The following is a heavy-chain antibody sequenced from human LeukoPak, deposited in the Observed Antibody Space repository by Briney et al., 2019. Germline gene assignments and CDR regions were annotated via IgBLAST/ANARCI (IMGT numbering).Heavy chain of an antibody. CDR1: GDSISSSSYC. V-gene: IGHV4-39*01. CDR3: ARSPSGGNSRAFDI. Sequence: PSETLSLTCTVSGDSISSSSYCWGWVRQPPGKGLEWIGSIYYSGTTYYNPSLKSRATISVDTSKNQFSLRLRSVTAADTAVYYCARSPSGGNSRAFDIWGQGTLVTVSS. J-gene: IGHJ3*02. CDR2: IYYSGTT. D-gene: IGHD4-23*01.